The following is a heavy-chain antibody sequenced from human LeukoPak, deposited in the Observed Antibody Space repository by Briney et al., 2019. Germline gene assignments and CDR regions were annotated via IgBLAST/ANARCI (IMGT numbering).Heavy chain of an antibody. V-gene: IGHV3-43*02. CDR1: GFTFDDYA. Sequence: PGGSLRLSCAASGFTFDDYAMHWVRQAPGKGLEWVSLISGDGGSTYYADSVKGRFTISRDNNKNSLYLQMNSLRTEDAALYYCAKAALRGVVRRKFYFDYWGQGTLVTVSS. D-gene: IGHD2-21*01. J-gene: IGHJ4*02. CDR2: ISGDGGST. CDR3: AKAALRGVVRRKFYFDY.